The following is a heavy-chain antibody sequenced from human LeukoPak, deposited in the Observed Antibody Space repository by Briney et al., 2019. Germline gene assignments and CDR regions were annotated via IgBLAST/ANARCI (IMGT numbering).Heavy chain of an antibody. Sequence: GRSLRLSCAASGFTFGSYWMSWVRQAPGKGLEWVVNIKQDGSEKYYVDSVKGRFTISRDNAKNSLYLQMNSLRAEDTAVYYCARVVGAARPYYFDYWGQGTLVTVSS. D-gene: IGHD6-6*01. CDR2: IKQDGSEK. V-gene: IGHV3-7*01. CDR3: ARVVGAARPYYFDY. J-gene: IGHJ4*02. CDR1: GFTFGSYW.